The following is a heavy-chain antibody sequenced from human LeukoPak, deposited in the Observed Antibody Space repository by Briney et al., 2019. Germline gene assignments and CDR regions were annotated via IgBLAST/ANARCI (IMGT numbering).Heavy chain of an antibody. Sequence: PSETLSLTCTVSGGSISSGGYYWSWIRQHPGKGLEWIGYIYYSGSTYYNPSLKSRVTISVDTSKNQFSLKLSSVTAADTAVYYCARWGGSGTRDPSYYYGMDVWGQGTTVTVSS. D-gene: IGHD3-16*01. CDR3: ARWGGSGTRDPSYYYGMDV. V-gene: IGHV4-31*03. CDR1: GGSISSGGYY. CDR2: IYYSGST. J-gene: IGHJ6*02.